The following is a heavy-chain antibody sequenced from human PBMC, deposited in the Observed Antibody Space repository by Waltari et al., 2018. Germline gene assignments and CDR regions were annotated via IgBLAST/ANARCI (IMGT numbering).Heavy chain of an antibody. V-gene: IGHV3-74*01. J-gene: IGHJ6*02. Sequence: EEQLVASGGGLAQPGESLSLSCAASGFTFSRYWMDWVRQAPGTGLVWVSRISSDGSTITYADSVKGRFTISRDNAKNTLYVQMNRLRAEDTAVYYCARVATKTYSSPVPGRPYYYGMDVWGQGTTVTVSS. CDR2: ISSDGSTI. D-gene: IGHD3-22*01. CDR1: GFTFSRYW. CDR3: ARVATKTYSSPVPGRPYYYGMDV.